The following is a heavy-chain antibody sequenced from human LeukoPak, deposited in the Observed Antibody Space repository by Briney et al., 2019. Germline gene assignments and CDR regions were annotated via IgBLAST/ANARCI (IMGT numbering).Heavy chain of an antibody. CDR1: GFTFSSYE. D-gene: IGHD3-9*01. CDR2: ISSSGSTI. V-gene: IGHV3-48*03. Sequence: QPGGSMRLSCAASGFTFSSYEMNWVRQAPGKGLEWVSYISSSGSTIYYADSVKGRFTISRDNAKNSLYLQMNSLRAEDTAVYYCAREPRGYFGPLYYYGMDVWGQGTTVTVSS. CDR3: AREPRGYFGPLYYYGMDV. J-gene: IGHJ6*02.